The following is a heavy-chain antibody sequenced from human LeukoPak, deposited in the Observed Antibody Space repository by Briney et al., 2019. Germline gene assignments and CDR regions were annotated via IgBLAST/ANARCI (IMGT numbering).Heavy chain of an antibody. V-gene: IGHV1-2*02. J-gene: IGHJ6*02. CDR2: INPNSGGT. Sequence: ASVKVSCKASGYTFTGYYMHWVRQAPGQGLEWMGWINPNSGGTNYAQKFQGRVTMTRGTSISTAYMELSRLRSDDTAVYYCASVLAAAGYYGMDVWGQGTTVTVSS. CDR3: ASVLAAAGYYGMDV. D-gene: IGHD6-13*01. CDR1: GYTFTGYY.